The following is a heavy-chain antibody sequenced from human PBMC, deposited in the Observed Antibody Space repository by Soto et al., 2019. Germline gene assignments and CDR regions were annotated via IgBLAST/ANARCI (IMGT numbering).Heavy chain of an antibody. CDR2: IKQDGSEN. CDR3: VRDFEGSYSYGPSDY. CDR1: GFTFSIYW. Sequence: GGSLRLSCAASGFTFSIYWMSWVRQAPGKGLEWVANIKQDGSENYYVDSVRGRFTISRDNAKNSLYLQMNSLRAEDTAVYYCVRDFEGSYSYGPSDYWGQGTLVTVSS. V-gene: IGHV3-7*03. J-gene: IGHJ4*02. D-gene: IGHD5-18*01.